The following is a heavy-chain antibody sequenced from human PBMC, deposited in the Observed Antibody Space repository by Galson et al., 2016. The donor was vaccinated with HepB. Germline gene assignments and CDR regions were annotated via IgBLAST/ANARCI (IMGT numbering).Heavy chain of an antibody. D-gene: IGHD2-21*02. V-gene: IGHV3-30*19. CDR1: GFTFSSNG. CDR3: AKLDCGRDCPRDD. Sequence: SLTLSCAASGFTFSSNGTNWVRQAPGKGLEWVAVISYDGGDKHYADPVKGRLTVSRDNSKNTLFLQMTSLRVEDTAVYYCAKLDCGRDCPRDDWGQGTQVTVS. CDR2: ISYDGGDK. J-gene: IGHJ4*02.